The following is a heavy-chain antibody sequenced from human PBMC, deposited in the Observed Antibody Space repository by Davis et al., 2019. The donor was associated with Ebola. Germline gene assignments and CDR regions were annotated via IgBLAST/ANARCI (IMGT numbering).Heavy chain of an antibody. CDR3: ARDNPYYDFWSGYQDY. J-gene: IGHJ4*02. CDR2: IKQDGSEK. CDR1: GFTFSSYA. Sequence: PGGSLRLSCAASGFTFSSYAMSWVRQAPGKGLEWVANIKQDGSEKYYVDSVKGRFTISRDNAKNSLYLQMNSLRAEDTAVYYCARDNPYYDFWSGYQDYWGQGTLVTVSS. V-gene: IGHV3-7*01. D-gene: IGHD3-3*01.